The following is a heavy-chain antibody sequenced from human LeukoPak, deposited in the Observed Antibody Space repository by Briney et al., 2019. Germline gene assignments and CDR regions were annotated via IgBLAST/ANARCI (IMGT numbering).Heavy chain of an antibody. CDR1: GFTFSDSW. V-gene: IGHV3-7*01. CDR2: MNQDGSAK. D-gene: IGHD3-16*01. J-gene: IGHJ6*02. Sequence: GGSLRLSCAASGFTFSDSWMSWVRQAPGKGLEWVANMNQDGSAKDYVDSVKCRFTISRDNARNSLYLQMSSLRAEDTAVYYCATYTHWVAGDVWGQGTTVTVSS. CDR3: ATYTHWVAGDV.